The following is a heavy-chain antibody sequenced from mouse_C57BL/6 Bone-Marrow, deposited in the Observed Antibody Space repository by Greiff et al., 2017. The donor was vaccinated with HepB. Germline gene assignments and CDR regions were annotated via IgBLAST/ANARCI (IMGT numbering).Heavy chain of an antibody. V-gene: IGHV3-6*01. CDR2: ISYDGSN. J-gene: IGHJ3*01. CDR1: GYSITSGYY. D-gene: IGHD1-1*01. CDR3: ARGTTVVDAY. Sequence: EVQLVESGPGLVKPSQSLSLTCSVTGYSITSGYYWNWIRQFPGNKLEWMGYISYDGSNNYNPSLKNRISITRDTSKNQFFLKLNSVTTEDTATYYCARGTTVVDAYWGQGTLVTVSA.